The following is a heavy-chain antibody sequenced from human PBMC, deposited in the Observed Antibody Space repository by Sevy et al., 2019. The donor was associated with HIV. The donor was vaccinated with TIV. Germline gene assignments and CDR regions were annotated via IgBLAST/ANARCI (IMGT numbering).Heavy chain of an antibody. Sequence: ASVKVSCRASGYTFRSYGISWVRQAPGHWLEWMGWIIRDTGDTDFAKKVQGRVSMTSNTSTSTAYMELRSLRSVDTAVYYCARDKPQGVVVLPGAMWGGVDYWGQGTLVTVSS. V-gene: IGHV1-18*01. J-gene: IGHJ4*02. CDR1: GYTFRSYG. CDR3: ARDKPQGVVVLPGAMWGGVDY. CDR2: IIRDTGDT. D-gene: IGHD2-2*01.